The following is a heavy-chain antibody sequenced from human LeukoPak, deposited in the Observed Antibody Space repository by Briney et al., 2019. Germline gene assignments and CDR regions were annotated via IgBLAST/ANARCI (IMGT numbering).Heavy chain of an antibody. CDR3: AREVTPYY. CDR2: IKQDGSEK. J-gene: IGHJ4*02. V-gene: IGHV3-7*01. Sequence: GGSLRLSCVASGFTFSDYYMSWVRQPPGKGLEWVANIKQDGSEKYYVDSVKGRFTISRDNAKNSLFLQMNSLGAEDTAVYYCAREVTPYYWGQGTLVTVSS. CDR1: GFTFSDYY. D-gene: IGHD4-23*01.